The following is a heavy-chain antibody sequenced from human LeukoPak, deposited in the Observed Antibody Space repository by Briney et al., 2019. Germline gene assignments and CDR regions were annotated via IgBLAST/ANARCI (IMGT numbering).Heavy chain of an antibody. CDR1: GFSVSNTY. Sequence: GSLRLSCAASGFSVSNTYMSWVRQAPGKGLEWVSIIYSGGNTYYADSVKGRFTISRDNSKNTLYLQMNRLRPEDTAVYYCARGTVTAPDYWGQGTLVTVSS. V-gene: IGHV3-53*01. D-gene: IGHD2-21*02. CDR2: IYSGGNT. CDR3: ARGTVTAPDY. J-gene: IGHJ4*02.